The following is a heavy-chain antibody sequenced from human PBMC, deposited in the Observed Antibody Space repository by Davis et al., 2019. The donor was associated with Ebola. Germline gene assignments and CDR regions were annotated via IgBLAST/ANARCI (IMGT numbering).Heavy chain of an antibody. Sequence: AASVKVSCKASGYTFTSYYMHWVRQAPGQGLEWMGRINPNSGGTNYAQKFQGRVTMTRDTSISTAYMELSRLRSDDTAVYYCAKDSYVGSGGYYYYGMDVWGKGTTVTVSS. J-gene: IGHJ6*04. V-gene: IGHV1-2*06. CDR3: AKDSYVGSGGYYYYGMDV. CDR2: INPNSGGT. CDR1: GYTFTSYY. D-gene: IGHD3-10*01.